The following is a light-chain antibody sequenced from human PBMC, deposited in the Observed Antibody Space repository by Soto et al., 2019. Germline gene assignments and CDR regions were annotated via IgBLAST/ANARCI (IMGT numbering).Light chain of an antibody. CDR1: QSVSSSF. CDR2: GAS. V-gene: IGKV3-20*01. CDR3: QQYGSSPLT. Sequence: IVLTPSPGTLSLSPGERATLSCRASQSVSSSFLAWYQQRPGQAPRLLIYGASSRATGIPDRFSGGGSGTDFTLTISRLEPEDFAVYYCQQYGSSPLTFGQGTKVDIK. J-gene: IGKJ1*01.